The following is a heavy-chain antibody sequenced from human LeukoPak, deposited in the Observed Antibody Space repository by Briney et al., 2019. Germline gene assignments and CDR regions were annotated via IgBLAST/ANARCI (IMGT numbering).Heavy chain of an antibody. CDR3: ARGGSVVVPAIMHGLVP. Sequence: GGSLRLSCAASGFTFSSYWMSWIRQAPGKGLEWVANIKQDGSEKYYVDSVKGRFTISRDNAKNSLYLQMNSLRAEDTAVYYCARGGSVVVPAIMHGLVPWGHGTLVSVSS. CDR1: GFTFSSYW. D-gene: IGHD2-2*01. CDR2: IKQDGSEK. V-gene: IGHV3-7*01. J-gene: IGHJ5*02.